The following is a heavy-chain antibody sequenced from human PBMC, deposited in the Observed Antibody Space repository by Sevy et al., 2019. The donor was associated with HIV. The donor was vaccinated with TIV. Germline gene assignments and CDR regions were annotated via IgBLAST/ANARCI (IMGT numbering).Heavy chain of an antibody. J-gene: IGHJ4*02. CDR3: AKELPYDSSGYYFD. V-gene: IGHV3-23*01. CDR2: ISGSGGSK. D-gene: IGHD3-22*01. Sequence: GGYLRLSCAASGFTFSSYAMSWVRQAPGKGLEWVSAISGSGGSKYYADSVKGRFTISRDNSKNTLHLQMNSLRAEDTAVYYCAKELPYDSSGYYFDWGQGTLVTVSS. CDR1: GFTFSSYA.